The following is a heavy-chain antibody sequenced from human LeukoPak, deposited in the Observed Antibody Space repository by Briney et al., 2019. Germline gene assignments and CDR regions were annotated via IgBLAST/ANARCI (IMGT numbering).Heavy chain of an antibody. D-gene: IGHD1-1*01. CDR2: IYPGDSET. J-gene: IGHJ3*02. CDR1: GYSFTSYW. Sequence: GEALKISCKGSGYSFTSYWIGWVRQLPGKGLEGMGIIYPGDSETRYSPSFQGQVTISADKSISTAYLQLSSLKASDTAMYYCAREFRTTGTTGAFDIWGQGTMVTVSS. V-gene: IGHV5-51*01. CDR3: AREFRTTGTTGAFDI.